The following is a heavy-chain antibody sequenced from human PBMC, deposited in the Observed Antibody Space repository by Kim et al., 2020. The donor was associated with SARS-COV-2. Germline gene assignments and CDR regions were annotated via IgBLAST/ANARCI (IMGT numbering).Heavy chain of an antibody. CDR2: ISWNSGNI. V-gene: IGHV3-9*01. D-gene: IGHD6-19*01. CDR1: GFVFDDYG. CDR3: VKDVQSSDRNHFDF. J-gene: IGHJ4*02. Sequence: GGSLRLSCAASGFVFDDYGMHWVRQAPGRGLEWVSGISWNSGNIDLADSFKGRFTISRDNAKNSLYLQMNSLRPEDTALYYCVKDVQSSDRNHFDFWGGGTRLTVPS.